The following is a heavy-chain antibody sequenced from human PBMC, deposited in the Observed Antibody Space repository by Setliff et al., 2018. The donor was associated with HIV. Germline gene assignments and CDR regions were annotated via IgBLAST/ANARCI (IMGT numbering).Heavy chain of an antibody. CDR3: ARGGDWTLDY. CDR2: IYTGGST. J-gene: IGHJ4*02. CDR1: GVSISTFY. V-gene: IGHV4-4*09. Sequence: PSETLSLTCTVSGVSISTFYWSWIRQPPGKGLEWIGYIYTGGSTNYKPSLKRRVTISVDTSKSQFSLILTSVTAADTAVYYCARGGDWTLDYWGRGSLVTVSS. D-gene: IGHD2-21*02.